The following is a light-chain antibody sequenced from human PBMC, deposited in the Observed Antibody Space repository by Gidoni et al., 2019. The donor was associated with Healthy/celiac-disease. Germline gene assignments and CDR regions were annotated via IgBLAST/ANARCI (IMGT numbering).Light chain of an antibody. Sequence: YELTQPPSVSVSPGQTASITCTGDKLGDKYACWYQQKPGQSPVLVIYQDSKRPSGIPERFAGSNSCNTATLTISGTQAMDEADYYCQAWDSSTGEVFGGGTKLTVL. CDR3: QAWDSSTGEV. J-gene: IGLJ2*01. CDR2: QDS. V-gene: IGLV3-1*01. CDR1: KLGDKY.